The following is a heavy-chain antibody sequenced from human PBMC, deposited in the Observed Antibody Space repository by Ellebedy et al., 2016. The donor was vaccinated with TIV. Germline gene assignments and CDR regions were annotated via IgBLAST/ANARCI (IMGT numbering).Heavy chain of an antibody. CDR2: ISSSSTI. V-gene: IGHV3-69-1*01. CDR3: ARDVVTAIDY. CDR1: GFTFSSYS. D-gene: IGHD2-21*02. J-gene: IGHJ4*02. Sequence: GESLKISXAASGFTFSSYSMNWVRQAPGKGLEWVSSISSSSTIYYADSVKGRFTISRHNAKNSLYLQMNSLRAEDTALYYCARDVVTAIDYWGQGTLVTVSS.